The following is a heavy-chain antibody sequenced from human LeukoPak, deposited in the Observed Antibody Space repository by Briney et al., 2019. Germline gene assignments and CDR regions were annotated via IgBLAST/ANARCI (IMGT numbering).Heavy chain of an antibody. V-gene: IGHV3-21*01. CDR2: ISSSGCKI. J-gene: IGHJ4*02. Sequence: KSGGSLRLSCAASGFAISSYTMNWVRQAPGKGLEWVSSISSSGCKIYYADSVKGRFTVSRDNAKNSLYLQMNSLRAEDTAVYYCARALEADYWGQGTLVTVSS. CDR1: GFAISSYT. CDR3: ARALEADY.